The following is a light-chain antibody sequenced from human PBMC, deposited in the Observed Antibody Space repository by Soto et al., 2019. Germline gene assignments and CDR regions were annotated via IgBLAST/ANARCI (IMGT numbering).Light chain of an antibody. J-gene: IGLJ2*01. Sequence: QSALTQPASVSGSPGQSITISCTGTSSDVGGYNYVSWYQQHPGKAPKLMIYEVSNRPSGFSNRFSGSKSGNTASLTISGLKAEDAADYYCSSYTSSSNRVFGGGTKLTVL. CDR2: EVS. CDR3: SSYTSSSNRV. CDR1: SSDVGGYNY. V-gene: IGLV2-14*01.